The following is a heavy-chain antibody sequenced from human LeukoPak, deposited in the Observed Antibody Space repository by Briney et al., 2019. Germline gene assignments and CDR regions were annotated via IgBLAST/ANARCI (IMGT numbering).Heavy chain of an antibody. Sequence: PGGSLRLSCAASGFTFSSYWMHWVRQAPGKGLVWVSRINSDGSSTSYADSVKGRFTISRDNAKNTLYLQMNSLRAEDTAVYYCAQDGASIRFDNWGQGTLVTVSS. CDR3: AQDGASIRFDN. V-gene: IGHV3-74*01. D-gene: IGHD3-16*01. J-gene: IGHJ4*02. CDR2: INSDGSST. CDR1: GFTFSSYW.